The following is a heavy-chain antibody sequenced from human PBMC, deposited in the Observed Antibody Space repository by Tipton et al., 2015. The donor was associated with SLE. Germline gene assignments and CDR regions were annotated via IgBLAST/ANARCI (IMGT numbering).Heavy chain of an antibody. V-gene: IGHV3-23*01. CDR1: GFTFNNYA. Sequence: SLRLSCAASGFTFNNYAMSWVRQAPGKGLEWDSTLTASGRDTYYADSVKGRFTISRDNTENSLYLQMNSLRAEDTAVYYCARGYMVQGIYIYLDYWGQGTLVTVSS. CDR2: LTASGRDT. CDR3: ARGYMVQGIYIYLDY. D-gene: IGHD3-10*01. J-gene: IGHJ4*02.